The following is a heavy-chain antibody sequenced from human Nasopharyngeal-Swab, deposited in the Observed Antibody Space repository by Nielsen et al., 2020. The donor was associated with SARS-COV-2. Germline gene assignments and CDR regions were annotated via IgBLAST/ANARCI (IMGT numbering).Heavy chain of an antibody. CDR3: AREGPGYDYYDSSGYQSTSDAFDI. CDR1: GDSVSSNSAA. J-gene: IGHJ3*02. D-gene: IGHD3-22*01. Sequence: SQTLSLTCATSGDSVSSNSAAWNWIRQSPSRGLEWLGRTYYRSKWYNDYAVSVKSRITINPDTSKNQFSLQLNSVTPEDTAVYYCAREGPGYDYYDSSGYQSTSDAFDIWGQGTMVTVSS. V-gene: IGHV6-1*01. CDR2: TYYRSKWYN.